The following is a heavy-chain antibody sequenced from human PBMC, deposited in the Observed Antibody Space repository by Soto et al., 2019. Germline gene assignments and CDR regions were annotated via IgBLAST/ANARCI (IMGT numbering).Heavy chain of an antibody. V-gene: IGHV5-51*01. CDR2: ISPIDSDT. CDR3: ARQSYYDVLTGYLNWFDS. Sequence: GESLNISCTGSGFRFNSYWIGWVRPMPGKGLEWMGIISPIDSDTRYSPSFEGQVTISADNSINTAYLQWSSLKASDTGIYYCARQSYYDVLTGYLNWFDSWGRGTQVTVSS. CDR1: GFRFNSYW. D-gene: IGHD3-9*01. J-gene: IGHJ5*01.